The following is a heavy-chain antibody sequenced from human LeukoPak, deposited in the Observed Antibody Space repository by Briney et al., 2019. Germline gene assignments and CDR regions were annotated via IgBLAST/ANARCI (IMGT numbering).Heavy chain of an antibody. CDR1: GGSFSGYY. Sequence: SETLSLTCAVYGGSFSGYYWSWIRPPPGKGRGWIGEINHSGSTNYNPSRKRRDTITVVTSKNQSSLKPSSVTAANTAVYYCARGPGASARNRKVVITTNEKGWFDPWGQGTLVTVSS. CDR3: ARGPGASARNRKVVITTNEKGWFDP. V-gene: IGHV4-34*01. J-gene: IGHJ5*02. D-gene: IGHD3-22*01. CDR2: INHSGST.